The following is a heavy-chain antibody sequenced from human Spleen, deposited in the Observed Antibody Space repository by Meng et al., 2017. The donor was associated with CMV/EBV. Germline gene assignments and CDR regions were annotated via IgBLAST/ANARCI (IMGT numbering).Heavy chain of an antibody. Sequence: CADSGFTLSSYWMNWVRQAPGKGLVWVSRINSDGSSTSYADSVKGRFTISRDNAKNTLYLQMNSLRAEDTAVYYCARDHYSSSSHFDYWGQGTLVTVSS. CDR2: INSDGSST. V-gene: IGHV3-74*01. CDR1: GFTLSSYW. J-gene: IGHJ4*02. CDR3: ARDHYSSSSHFDY. D-gene: IGHD6-6*01.